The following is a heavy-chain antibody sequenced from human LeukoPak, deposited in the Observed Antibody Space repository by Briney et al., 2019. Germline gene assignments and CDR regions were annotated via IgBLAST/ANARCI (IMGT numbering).Heavy chain of an antibody. Sequence: GGSLRLSCAASGFTFSDYYMSWIRQAPGKGLEWVSYISSSSGYTNYADSVKGRFTISRDNTKNSLYLQMNTLRAEDTAVYYCARRVKYYYDGMDLLGQGTTVTVSS. CDR1: GFTFSDYY. J-gene: IGHJ6*02. CDR3: ARRVKYYYDGMDL. D-gene: IGHD3-3*01. V-gene: IGHV3-11*06. CDR2: ISSSSGYT.